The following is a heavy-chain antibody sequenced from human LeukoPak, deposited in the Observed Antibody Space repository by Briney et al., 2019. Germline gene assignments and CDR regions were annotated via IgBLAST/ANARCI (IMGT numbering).Heavy chain of an antibody. CDR2: INPNSGGT. J-gene: IGHJ4*02. Sequence: ASVKVSCKASGYTFTGYYMHWVRQAPGQGLEWMGWINPNSGGTNYAQKFQGRVTMTRDTSISTAYMELSRLRSDDTAVYYCAKKRTPGSYQYYFDYWGQGTLVTVSS. D-gene: IGHD1-26*01. CDR1: GYTFTGYY. CDR3: AKKRTPGSYQYYFDY. V-gene: IGHV1-2*02.